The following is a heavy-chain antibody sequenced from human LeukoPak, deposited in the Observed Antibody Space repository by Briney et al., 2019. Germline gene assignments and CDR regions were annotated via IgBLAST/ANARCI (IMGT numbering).Heavy chain of an antibody. V-gene: IGHV1-24*01. J-gene: IGHJ4*02. Sequence: ASVKVSCKVSGYTLTELSMHWVRQAPGKGLEWMGGFDPEDGETIYAQKFQGRVTMTEDTSTDTAYMELSSLRSEDTAVYYCATLWFGELLFDXWGQGTLVTVSS. CDR2: FDPEDGET. CDR3: ATLWFGELLFDX. CDR1: GYTLTELS. D-gene: IGHD3-10*01.